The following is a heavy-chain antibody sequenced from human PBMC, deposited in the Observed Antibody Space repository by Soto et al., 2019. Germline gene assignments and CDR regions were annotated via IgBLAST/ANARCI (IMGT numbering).Heavy chain of an antibody. CDR2: ISSSGRAI. CDR3: ADPLDLDV. V-gene: IGHV3-48*01. J-gene: IGHJ6*04. Sequence: PGGSLRLSCAASGVSFSTYSMNWVRQVPGKGLEWVSYISSSGRAIFYADSVKGRFTISRDNARNSLYLQMNSLRAEDTAVFYCADPLDLDVWGKGATVTVSS. CDR1: GVSFSTYS.